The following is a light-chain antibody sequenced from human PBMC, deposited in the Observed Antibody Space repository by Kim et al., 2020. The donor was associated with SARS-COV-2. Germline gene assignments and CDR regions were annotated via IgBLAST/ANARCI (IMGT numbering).Light chain of an antibody. V-gene: IGKV1-33*01. J-gene: IGKJ2*01. CDR2: DAS. Sequence: DIQMTQSPSSLSASVGDRVTITCQASQDISNYLNWYQQKPGKAPKLLIYDASNLETGVPSRFSGSGSGTDFTFTISSLKPEDIATYYCQQYDNLPYTCGQGTKLEI. CDR1: QDISNY. CDR3: QQYDNLPYT.